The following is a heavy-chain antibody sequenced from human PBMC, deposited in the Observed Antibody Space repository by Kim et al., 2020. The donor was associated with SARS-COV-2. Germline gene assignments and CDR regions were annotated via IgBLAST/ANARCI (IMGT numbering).Heavy chain of an antibody. D-gene: IGHD6-19*01. J-gene: IGHJ3*02. Sequence: GGSLRLSCAASGFTFGDYAMHWVRQAPGKGLEWVSGISWNSGSIGYADSVKGRFTISRDNAKNSLYLQMNSLRAEDTALYYCAKAPPSGWYQSGAFDIWGQGTMVTVSS. V-gene: IGHV3-9*01. CDR2: ISWNSGSI. CDR1: GFTFGDYA. CDR3: AKAPPSGWYQSGAFDI.